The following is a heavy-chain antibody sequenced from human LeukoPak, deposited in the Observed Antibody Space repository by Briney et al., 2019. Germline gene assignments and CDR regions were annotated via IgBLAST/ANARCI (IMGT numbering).Heavy chain of an antibody. CDR2: IYDSGST. CDR1: GGSIRSSYYY. Sequence: SETLSLTCTVSGGSIRSSYYYWGWIRQPPGKGLEWIGSIYDSGSTYYNPSLKSRVTISVDTSKNQFSLKLSSVTAADTAVYYCARGPRFYYYGMDVWGQGTTVTVSS. CDR3: ARGPRFYYYGMDV. V-gene: IGHV4-39*01. J-gene: IGHJ6*02.